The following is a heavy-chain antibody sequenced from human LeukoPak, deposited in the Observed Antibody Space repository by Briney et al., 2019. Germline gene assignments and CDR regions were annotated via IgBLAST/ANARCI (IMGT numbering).Heavy chain of an antibody. CDR2: INHSGST. D-gene: IGHD3-9*01. V-gene: IGHV4-34*01. CDR3: ARVPLRYFDWLGGYMDV. J-gene: IGHJ6*03. Sequence: SETLSLTCAVYGGSFSGYYWSWIRQPPGKGLEWIGEINHSGSTNYNPSLKSRATISVDTSKNQVSLKLSSVTAADTAVYYCARVPLRYFDWLGGYMDVWGKGTTVTISS. CDR1: GGSFSGYY.